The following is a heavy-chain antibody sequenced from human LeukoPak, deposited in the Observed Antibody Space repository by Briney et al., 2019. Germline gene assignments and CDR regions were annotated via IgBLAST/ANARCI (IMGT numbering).Heavy chain of an antibody. J-gene: IGHJ4*02. CDR1: GFTFSNAW. CDR2: IKSKTDGGTI. CDR3: TTGVRDSSGYYNFDY. D-gene: IGHD3-22*01. V-gene: IGHV3-15*01. Sequence: GGSLRLSCEASGFTFSNAWMNWVRQSPGKGLEWVGRIKSKTDGGTIDYGAPVKGRFTISRDDSKNTLYLQMNSLKTEDTAMYHCTTGVRDSSGYYNFDYWGQGTLVTVSS.